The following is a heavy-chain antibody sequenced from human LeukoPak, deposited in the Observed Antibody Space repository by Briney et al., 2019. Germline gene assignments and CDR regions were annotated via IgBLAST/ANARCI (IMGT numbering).Heavy chain of an antibody. CDR2: INHSGST. CDR3: ARTAYYYDSSGRDYFDY. CDR1: GGSFSGYY. D-gene: IGHD3-22*01. Sequence: PSETLSLTCAVYGGSFSGYYWSWIRQPPGKGLEWIGEINHSGSTNYNPSLKSRVTISVDTSKNQFSLKLSSVTAADTAVYYCARTAYYYDSSGRDYFDYWGQGTLVTVSS. J-gene: IGHJ4*02. V-gene: IGHV4-34*01.